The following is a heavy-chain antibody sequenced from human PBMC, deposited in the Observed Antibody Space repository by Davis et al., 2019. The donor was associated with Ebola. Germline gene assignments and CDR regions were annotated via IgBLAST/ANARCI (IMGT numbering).Heavy chain of an antibody. J-gene: IGHJ6*02. V-gene: IGHV3-7*03. CDR1: GFTFRSYW. CDR3: ARGSRNMDV. Sequence: PGGSLRLSCAASGFTFRSYWMSWVRQAPGKGLEWVAKIKENGSEKLEVDSVKGRFTIARDNAKDSLYLQMNGLTAEDTAVYYCARGSRNMDVWGQGTTVTVSS. CDR2: IKENGSEK.